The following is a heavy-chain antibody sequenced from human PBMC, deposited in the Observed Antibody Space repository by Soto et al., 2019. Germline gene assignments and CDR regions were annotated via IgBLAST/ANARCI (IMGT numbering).Heavy chain of an antibody. CDR1: GGSLSGHY. Sequence: QVQVQQWGAGLLKPSETLSLACGISGGSLSGHYWSWIRQPPGKGLEWIGEITPIGSTTYNPSLKSRLSISLDMSKNQFSLNLTSVSAADTAVYYCARGGFTLAWNYYYYGMDVWGQGTTVTVSS. CDR3: ARGGFTLAWNYYYYGMDV. CDR2: ITPIGST. D-gene: IGHD3-10*01. V-gene: IGHV4-34*01. J-gene: IGHJ6*01.